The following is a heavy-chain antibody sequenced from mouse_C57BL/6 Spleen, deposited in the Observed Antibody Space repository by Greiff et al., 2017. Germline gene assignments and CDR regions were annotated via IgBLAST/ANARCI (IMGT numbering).Heavy chain of an antibody. Sequence: EVQLVESGAGLVKPGGSLKLSCAASGFTFSSYAMSWVRQTPEKRLEWVAYISSGGDYIYYADTVKGRFTISSDNARNTLYLQMSRLKSEDTAMYNCARSGLYYGNYAWFAYWGQGTLVTVSA. CDR1: GFTFSSYA. V-gene: IGHV5S21*01. J-gene: IGHJ3*01. D-gene: IGHD2-1*01. CDR2: ISSGGDYI. CDR3: ARSGLYYGNYAWFAY.